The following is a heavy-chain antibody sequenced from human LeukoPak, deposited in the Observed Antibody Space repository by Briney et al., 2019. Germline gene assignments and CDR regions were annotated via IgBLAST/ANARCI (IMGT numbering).Heavy chain of an antibody. D-gene: IGHD1-26*01. Sequence: PSETLSLTCTVSGGSLSRYYWSWIRQPAGTALEGIGRIYTSGTSTYNPSVKRRVTMSVDTSKNQFSLKLNSVTAADTAVYFCARGAASTDYYLYDMDVWGKGTTVTVSS. J-gene: IGHJ6*03. CDR1: GGSLSRYY. CDR2: IYTSGTS. V-gene: IGHV4-4*07. CDR3: ARGAASTDYYLYDMDV.